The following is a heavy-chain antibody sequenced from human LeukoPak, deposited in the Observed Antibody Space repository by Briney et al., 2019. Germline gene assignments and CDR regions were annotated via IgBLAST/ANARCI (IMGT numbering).Heavy chain of an antibody. V-gene: IGHV5-51*01. CDR2: IYPGDSNT. D-gene: IGHD1-26*01. Sequence: GESLKISCSVSGFRFTTYRIGWVRQMPGKGLEWMGLIYPGDSNTRYSPSFQGQVTISADKSISVAYLQWSSLRASDTAMYYCARHVGYYYIDVWGKGTTVTVSS. CDR3: ARHVGYYYIDV. J-gene: IGHJ6*03. CDR1: GFRFTTYR.